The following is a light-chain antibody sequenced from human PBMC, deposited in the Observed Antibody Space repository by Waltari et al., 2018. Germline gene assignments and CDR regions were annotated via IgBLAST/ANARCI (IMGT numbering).Light chain of an antibody. Sequence: QSALTPPASVSGSPGQSITIPCTGTTSYADGYKYVSWHQQHQGKAPKLIIYDVSTRPSGVSNRFSGSKSGNTASLTISGLQAEDEAEYFCSSYTSARTWVFGGGTKLTVL. CDR1: TSYADGYKY. J-gene: IGLJ3*02. CDR3: SSYTSARTWV. CDR2: DVS. V-gene: IGLV2-14*03.